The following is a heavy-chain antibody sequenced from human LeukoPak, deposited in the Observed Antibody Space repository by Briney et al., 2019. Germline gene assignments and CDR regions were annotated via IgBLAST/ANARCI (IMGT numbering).Heavy chain of an antibody. CDR1: GFPFDDYA. CDR3: AKESYDSSGYRFTMAFDI. V-gene: IGHV3-9*01. J-gene: IGHJ3*02. Sequence: GGSLSLSFAASGFPFDDYAMHWVRQAPGKGLGWVSGIRWNSGSIGYADSVKGRFTISRDNAKNSLYLQMNSLRAEDTALYYCAKESYDSSGYRFTMAFDIWGQGTMVTVSS. CDR2: IRWNSGSI. D-gene: IGHD3-22*01.